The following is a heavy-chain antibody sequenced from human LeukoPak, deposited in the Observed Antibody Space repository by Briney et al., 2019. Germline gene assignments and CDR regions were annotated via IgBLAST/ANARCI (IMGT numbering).Heavy chain of an antibody. CDR3: ARFNTTLDY. CDR1: GFTFSNYE. Sequence: PGRCLRLSCAGSGFTFSNYEMNWVRQASGKGLEWVLYISGSGSSKYYADSMKGRFTISRDNAKNSLYLQLNSLRAGDTDVYYCARFNTTLDYWGQGTLGTVSS. V-gene: IGHV3-48*03. CDR2: ISGSGSSK. D-gene: IGHD1-1*01. J-gene: IGHJ4*02.